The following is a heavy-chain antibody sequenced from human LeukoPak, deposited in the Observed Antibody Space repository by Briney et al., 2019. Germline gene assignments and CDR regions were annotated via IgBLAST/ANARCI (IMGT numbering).Heavy chain of an antibody. D-gene: IGHD3-10*01. CDR3: ARVPSGSGSYLWWFDP. Sequence: PGGSLRLSCAASGFTFSTYAMNWVRQAPGKGLEWVSSISNTGGFTMYADSVKGRFTISRDNAKNSLYLQMNSLRADDTAVYFCARVPSGSGSYLWWFDPWGQGTLVTVSS. V-gene: IGHV3-21*01. CDR2: ISNTGGFT. CDR1: GFTFSTYA. J-gene: IGHJ5*02.